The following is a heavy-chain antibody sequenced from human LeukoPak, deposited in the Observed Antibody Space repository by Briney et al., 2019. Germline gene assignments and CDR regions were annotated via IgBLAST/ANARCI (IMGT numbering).Heavy chain of an antibody. Sequence: GGSLRLSCTASEFTVSRNYMLWVRQAPGKGLEWVSLIFSNGDTHYADSVKGRFTISRDTSKNTVSLQMNSLRVEDTAMCYCTRDQRNLWGQGPLVTVSS. J-gene: IGHJ4*02. CDR1: EFTVSRNY. CDR3: TRDQRNL. CDR2: IFSNGDT. V-gene: IGHV3-53*01. D-gene: IGHD1-7*01.